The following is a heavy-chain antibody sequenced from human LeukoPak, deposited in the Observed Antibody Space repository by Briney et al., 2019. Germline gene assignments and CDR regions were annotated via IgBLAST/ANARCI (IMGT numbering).Heavy chain of an antibody. J-gene: IGHJ4*02. CDR2: IYPGDSDT. V-gene: IGHV5-51*01. CDR1: GYTFTIFW. Sequence: GESLKISCKGSGYTFTIFWIGWVRQMPGKGLEWMGIIYPGDSDTRYSPSLQGQVTISADKSISTAYLQWNSLKASDTAIYYCGRLRDGYSDYWGQGTLVTVSS. CDR3: GRLRDGYSDY. D-gene: IGHD5-24*01.